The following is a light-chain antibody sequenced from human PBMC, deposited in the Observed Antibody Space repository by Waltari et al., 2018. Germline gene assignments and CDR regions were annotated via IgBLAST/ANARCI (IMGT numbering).Light chain of an antibody. V-gene: IGLV2-14*03. CDR1: SSDVGSYDY. J-gene: IGLJ3*02. Sequence: QSALTQPASVSGSPGQSIPISCTGTSSDVGSYDYVSWSQQHPGKAPKLMIYDVTYRPSGISNRFSGSKSGITAFLTISGLQAEDEADYYCSSHTSSRTRVFGGGTELTVL. CDR2: DVT. CDR3: SSHTSSRTRV.